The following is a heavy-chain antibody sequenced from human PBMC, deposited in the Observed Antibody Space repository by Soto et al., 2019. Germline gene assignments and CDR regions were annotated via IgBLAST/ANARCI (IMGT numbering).Heavy chain of an antibody. V-gene: IGHV3-33*01. D-gene: IGHD1-1*01. CDR3: AREQVQLDYYYYYMDV. Sequence: QLGGSLRLSCAASGFTFSSYGMHWVRQAPGKGLEWVAVIWYDGSNKYYADSVKGRFTISRDNSKNTLYLQMNSLRAEDTAVYYCAREQVQLDYYYYYMDVWGKGTTVTVSS. CDR2: IWYDGSNK. J-gene: IGHJ6*03. CDR1: GFTFSSYG.